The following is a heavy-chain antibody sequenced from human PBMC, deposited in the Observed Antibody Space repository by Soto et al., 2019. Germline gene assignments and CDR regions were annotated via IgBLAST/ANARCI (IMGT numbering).Heavy chain of an antibody. CDR2: ISYDGSSK. CDR3: ARRGDSSGWSDAFDI. V-gene: IGHV3-30-3*01. Sequence: GGSLRLSCAASGFTFSSYAMHWVRQAPGKGLEWVAFISYDGSSKYYADSVRGRFSISRDNSKNTLYVQMNSLRAEDTAVYYCARRGDSSGWSDAFDIWGQGTMVIVSS. D-gene: IGHD6-19*01. J-gene: IGHJ3*02. CDR1: GFTFSSYA.